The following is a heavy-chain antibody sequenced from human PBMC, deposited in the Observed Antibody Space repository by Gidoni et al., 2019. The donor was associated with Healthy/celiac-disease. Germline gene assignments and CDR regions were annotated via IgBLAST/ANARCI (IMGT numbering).Heavy chain of an antibody. Sequence: DVHLVVSGGGLVQPGVSLRLCCAVSGFPFSSYSMNWVRQAPGKGLEWVSSISSSSSYIYYADSVKGRFTISRDNAKNSLYLQMNSLRAEDTAVYYCARYVQGATNHMDVWGKGTTVTVSS. CDR3: ARYVQGATNHMDV. D-gene: IGHD2-2*01. CDR1: GFPFSSYS. CDR2: ISSSSSYI. V-gene: IGHV3-21*01. J-gene: IGHJ6*03.